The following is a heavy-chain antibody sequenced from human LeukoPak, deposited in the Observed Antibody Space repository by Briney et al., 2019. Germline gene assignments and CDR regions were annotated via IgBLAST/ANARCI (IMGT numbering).Heavy chain of an antibody. Sequence: GGSLRLSCAASGFTFSSYGMHWVRQAPGKGLEWVAFIRYDGSNKYYADSVKGRFTISRDNSKNTLYLQMNSLRAEDTAVYYCAKVAGNYYYYYMDVWGKGTTVTVSS. CDR1: GFTFSSYG. CDR3: AKVAGNYYYYYMDV. CDR2: IRYDGSNK. V-gene: IGHV3-30*02. D-gene: IGHD6-25*01. J-gene: IGHJ6*03.